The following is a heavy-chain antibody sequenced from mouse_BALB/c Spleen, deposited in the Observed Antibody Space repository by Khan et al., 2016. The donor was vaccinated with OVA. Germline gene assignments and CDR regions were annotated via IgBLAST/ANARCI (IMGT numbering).Heavy chain of an antibody. J-gene: IGHJ3*01. Sequence: QVQLQQSGAELAKPGASVKMSCKASGYTFTSSWMHWIKQRPGQGLEWIGYINPSTGYTEYNQKFKDKATLTTDTSSSTAYMQLSSLTSEDSAVYDCARRGLYGIFPYWGQGTLLTVSA. CDR1: GYTFTSSW. CDR2: INPSTGYT. CDR3: ARRGLYGIFPY. V-gene: IGHV1-7*01. D-gene: IGHD2-1*01.